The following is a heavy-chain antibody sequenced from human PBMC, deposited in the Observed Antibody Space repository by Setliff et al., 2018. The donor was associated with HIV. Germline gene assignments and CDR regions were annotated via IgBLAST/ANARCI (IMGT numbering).Heavy chain of an antibody. Sequence: PSETLSLTCTVSGGSISSSSYYWGWIRQPPGKGLEWIGSIYYSGSTYYNPSLKSRVTISVGTSKNQFSLKLSSVTAADTAVYYCARAIRQLGGFDYWGQGTLVTVSS. CDR1: GGSISSSSYY. V-gene: IGHV4-39*07. CDR3: ARAIRQLGGFDY. CDR2: IYYSGST. D-gene: IGHD6-13*01. J-gene: IGHJ4*02.